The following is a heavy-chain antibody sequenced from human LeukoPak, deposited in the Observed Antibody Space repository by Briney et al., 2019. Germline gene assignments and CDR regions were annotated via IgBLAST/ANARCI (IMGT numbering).Heavy chain of an antibody. Sequence: GGSLRLSCAASGFTFSSYAMTWVRQAPGKGLQWVSSITSGGSTYYADSVKGRFAISRDNSKNTLYLQLNSLRAEDTAVYYCAKRAVEKASDYWGQGTLVTVSS. CDR2: ITSGGST. CDR3: AKRAVEKASDY. J-gene: IGHJ4*02. D-gene: IGHD6-19*01. CDR1: GFTFSSYA. V-gene: IGHV3-23*01.